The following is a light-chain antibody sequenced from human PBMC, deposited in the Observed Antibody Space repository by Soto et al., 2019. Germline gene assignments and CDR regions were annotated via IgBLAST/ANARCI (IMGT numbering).Light chain of an antibody. CDR2: EVT. CDR1: SSDVGGYNY. J-gene: IGLJ2*01. V-gene: IGLV2-14*01. CDR3: NSYTTSSTLV. Sequence: QSALTKPASVSGSPGQSITISCTGTSSDVGGYNYVSWYQQHPGKAPKLMIYEVTNRPSGISDRFSASKSGNTASLTISGLQAEDEADYYCNSYTTSSTLVFGGGTKLTVL.